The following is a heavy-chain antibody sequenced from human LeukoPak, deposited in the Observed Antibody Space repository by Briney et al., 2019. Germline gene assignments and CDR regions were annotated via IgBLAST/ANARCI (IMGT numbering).Heavy chain of an antibody. CDR3: ATLLYEGDAFDI. D-gene: IGHD2-15*01. CDR2: FDPEDGET. J-gene: IGHJ3*02. CDR1: GYTLTELS. V-gene: IGHV1-24*01. Sequence: ASVKVSCKVSGYTLTELSMHWARQAPGKGLEWMGGFDPEDGETIYAQKFQGRVTMTEDTSTDTAYMELSSLRSEDTAVYYCATLLYEGDAFDIWGQGTMVTVSS.